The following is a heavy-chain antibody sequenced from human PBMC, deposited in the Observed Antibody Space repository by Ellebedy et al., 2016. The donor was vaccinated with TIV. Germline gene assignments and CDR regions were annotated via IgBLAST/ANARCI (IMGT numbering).Heavy chain of an antibody. Sequence: MPGGSLRLSCIVSGGSISSSSYHWDWIRQPPGKGLEWIGSSHSSGSTQYNPSLKSRVTISVDKSKNQFSLKMSSVTPADTAVYYCARDLTRGGYFDYWGLGTLVTVSS. CDR1: GGSISSSSYH. V-gene: IGHV4-39*07. D-gene: IGHD3-10*01. J-gene: IGHJ4*02. CDR3: ARDLTRGGYFDY. CDR2: SHSSGST.